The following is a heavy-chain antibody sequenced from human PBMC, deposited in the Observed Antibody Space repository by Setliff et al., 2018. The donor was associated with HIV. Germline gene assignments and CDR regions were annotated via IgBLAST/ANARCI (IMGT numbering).Heavy chain of an antibody. CDR3: ARGVKGIATTGKYYFGY. Sequence: GASVKVSCKTSGYAFTDYSIHWVRQAPGQGLEWVGRINPDSRGTNYAQTFQGRVTMTRDTSVSTAYMELSRLKSDDTAVFYCARGVKGIATTGKYYFGYWGQGTLVTVSS. CDR2: INPDSRGT. J-gene: IGHJ4*02. V-gene: IGHV1-2*06. D-gene: IGHD6-13*01. CDR1: GYAFTDYS.